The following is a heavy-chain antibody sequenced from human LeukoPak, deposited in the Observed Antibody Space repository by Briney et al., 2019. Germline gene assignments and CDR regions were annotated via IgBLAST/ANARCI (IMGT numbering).Heavy chain of an antibody. J-gene: IGHJ4*02. CDR1: GFTFSSYS. V-gene: IGHV3-21*01. CDR3: ARYGSGSYYFDY. D-gene: IGHD3-10*01. CDR2: ISSSSYI. Sequence: GGSLRLSCAASGFTFSSYSMSWVRQAPGKGLEWVSSISSSSYIYYADSVKGRFTISRDNAKNSLYLQMNSLRAEDTAVYYCARYGSGSYYFDYWGQGTLVTVSS.